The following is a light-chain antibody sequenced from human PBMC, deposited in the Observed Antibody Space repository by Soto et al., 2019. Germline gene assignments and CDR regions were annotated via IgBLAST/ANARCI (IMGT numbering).Light chain of an antibody. V-gene: IGKV1-5*03. Sequence: DIQMTQSPSTLSASVGDRVTITCRASQSISSWLAWYQQKPGKAPKLLIYKASSLESGVRSRFSGSGSGTELTLTISSLQPDDLATYYCQQYNSYWTFGQGTKGEIK. J-gene: IGKJ1*01. CDR2: KAS. CDR3: QQYNSYWT. CDR1: QSISSW.